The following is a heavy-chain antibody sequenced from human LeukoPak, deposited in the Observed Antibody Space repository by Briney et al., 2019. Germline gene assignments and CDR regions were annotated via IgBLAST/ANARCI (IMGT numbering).Heavy chain of an antibody. V-gene: IGHV4-34*01. CDR3: ARAVEMATIEIDY. J-gene: IGHJ4*02. Sequence: SETLSLTCAVYGGSFSGYYWSWIRQPPGKGLEWIGEINHSGSTNYNPSLKSRVTISVDTSKNQFSLKLSSVTAADTAVHYCARAVEMATIEIDYWGQGTLVTVSS. CDR1: GGSFSGYY. D-gene: IGHD5-12*01. CDR2: INHSGST.